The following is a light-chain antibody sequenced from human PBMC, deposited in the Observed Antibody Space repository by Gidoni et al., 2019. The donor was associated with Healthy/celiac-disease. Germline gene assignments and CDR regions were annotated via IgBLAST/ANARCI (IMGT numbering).Light chain of an antibody. J-gene: IGKJ4*01. CDR1: PDISNY. CDR3: QQYDNLPT. V-gene: IGKV1-33*01. CDR2: DAS. Sequence: DIQMTQSPSSLSASVGERVTITCQASPDISNYLNWYQQKPGKAPKLLIYDASNLETGVPSRFSGSGSGTDFTFTISSLQPEDIATYYCQQYDNLPTFGGGTKVEIK.